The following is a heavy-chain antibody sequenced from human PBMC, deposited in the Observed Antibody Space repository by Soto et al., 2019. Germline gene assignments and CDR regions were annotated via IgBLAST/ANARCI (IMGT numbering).Heavy chain of an antibody. D-gene: IGHD3-9*01. V-gene: IGHV4-39*01. CDR2: IYYSGST. Sequence: PPGKGLEWIGSIYYSGSTYYNPSLKSRVTISVDTSKNQFSLKLSSVTAADTAVYYCARTRPYDSMTGYCTFLASWRHRTPVPVSP. CDR3: ARTRPYDSMTGYCTFLAS. J-gene: IGHJ5*01.